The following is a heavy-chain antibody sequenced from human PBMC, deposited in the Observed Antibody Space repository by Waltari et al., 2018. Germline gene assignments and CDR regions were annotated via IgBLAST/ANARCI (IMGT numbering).Heavy chain of an antibody. CDR1: GYTFTNYW. Sequence: EVQLVQSGAEVKKPGESLKISCKGSGYTFTNYWIGWVRQMPGKGLEWMGIIYPIDSDTIYSPSFQGQVSISVDKSISPAYLQWSSLRASDTAMYYCARLVGGSGGTVVNWFDPWGQGTLVTVSS. CDR3: ARLVGGSGGTVVNWFDP. CDR2: IYPIDSDT. V-gene: IGHV5-51*01. J-gene: IGHJ5*02. D-gene: IGHD3-10*01.